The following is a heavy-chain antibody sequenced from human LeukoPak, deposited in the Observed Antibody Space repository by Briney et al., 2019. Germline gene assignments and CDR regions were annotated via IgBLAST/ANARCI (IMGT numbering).Heavy chain of an antibody. CDR1: GFTFSSYA. CDR2: INGSGGST. V-gene: IGHV3-23*01. Sequence: GGSLRLSCAASGFTFSSYAMSWVRQAPGKGLEWVSDINGSGGSTYYADSVKGRFTISRDNSKNRLYLQMNRLRAEDTAVYYCAKDFVVVPGNVNYFAFWGQGTLVTVSS. J-gene: IGHJ4*02. CDR3: AKDFVVVPGNVNYFAF. D-gene: IGHD2-21*02.